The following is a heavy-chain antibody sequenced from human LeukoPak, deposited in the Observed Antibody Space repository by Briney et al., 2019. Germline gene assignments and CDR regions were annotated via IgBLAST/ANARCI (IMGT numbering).Heavy chain of an antibody. Sequence: GGSLRLSCAASGFSFSSFSMSWVRQAPGKGLEWVADIKQDGSEKYFLDSVKGRFTISRDHAKKSLYLQMNSLRVEDTAVYYCARGRRGYSYGVNWFDPWGQGTLVTVSS. CDR1: GFSFSSFS. D-gene: IGHD5-18*01. CDR2: IKQDGSEK. V-gene: IGHV3-7*01. CDR3: ARGRRGYSYGVNWFDP. J-gene: IGHJ5*02.